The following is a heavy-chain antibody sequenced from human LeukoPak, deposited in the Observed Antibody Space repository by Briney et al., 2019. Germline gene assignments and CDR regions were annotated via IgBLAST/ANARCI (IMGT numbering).Heavy chain of an antibody. CDR1: GYSFTSYW. V-gene: IGHV5-51*01. Sequence: GDSLKISCKGSGYSFTSYWIGWVRQMPGKGLEWMGILYPGDSDTRYCPSFQGQVTISVDKSISTAYLHWSSLKASDTAMYYCARTYDSSGYHGFDIWGQGTMVTVSS. CDR3: ARTYDSSGYHGFDI. CDR2: LYPGDSDT. J-gene: IGHJ3*02. D-gene: IGHD3-22*01.